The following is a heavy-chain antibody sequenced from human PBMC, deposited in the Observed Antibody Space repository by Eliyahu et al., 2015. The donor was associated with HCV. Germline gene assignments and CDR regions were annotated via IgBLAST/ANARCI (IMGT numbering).Heavy chain of an antibody. CDR3: TTDYWEYYYGSGAPLGMDV. Sequence: EVQLVESGGGLVKPGGSLRLSCAASGFTFSNAWMSWVRQAPGKGLEWVGRIKSKTDGGTTDYAAPVKGRFTISRDDSKNTLYLQMNSLKTEDTAVYYCTTDYWEYYYGSGAPLGMDVWGQGTTVTVSS. V-gene: IGHV3-15*01. CDR2: IKSKTDGGTT. CDR1: GFTFSNAW. D-gene: IGHD3-10*01. J-gene: IGHJ6*02.